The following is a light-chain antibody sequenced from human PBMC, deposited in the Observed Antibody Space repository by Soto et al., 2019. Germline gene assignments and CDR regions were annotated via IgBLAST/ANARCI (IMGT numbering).Light chain of an antibody. J-gene: IGKJ5*01. Sequence: DIQMTQSPSSLSASVGDRVTITCRASQSISSFLNWYQQKPGKAPRLLISTASNLQSGVPSRFSGSGSGTDFTLTISSLQPEDFAIYHCQQSYSTLITFGQGTRLEIK. CDR3: QQSYSTLIT. V-gene: IGKV1-39*01. CDR2: TAS. CDR1: QSISSF.